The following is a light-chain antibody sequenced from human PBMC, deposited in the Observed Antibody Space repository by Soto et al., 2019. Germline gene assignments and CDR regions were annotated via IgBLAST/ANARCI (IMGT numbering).Light chain of an antibody. CDR1: QSVSSSY. J-gene: IGKJ3*01. V-gene: IGKV3-20*01. Sequence: EIVLTQSPGTLSLSPGERATLSCRASQSVSSSYLAWYQQKPGQAPRLLIYGGSNRATGIPDRFSGSGSGTAFPLTISRLEPEAFAVYYCQQYGSSPAVTFGHGTKVNI. CDR3: QQYGSSPAVT. CDR2: GGS.